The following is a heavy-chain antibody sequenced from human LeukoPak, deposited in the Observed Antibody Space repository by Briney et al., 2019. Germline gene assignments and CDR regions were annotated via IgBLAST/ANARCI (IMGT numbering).Heavy chain of an antibody. CDR2: IYPGDSDT. CDR1: GYSFTSYW. J-gene: IGHJ5*02. V-gene: IGHV5-51*01. CDR3: ARHLAGYSSSIMT. Sequence: GESLKISCKGSGYSFTSYWIGWVRQMPGKGLEGMGIIYPGDSDTRYSPSFQGQVTISADKSISTAYLQWSSLKASVSAMYYCARHLAGYSSSIMTWGQGTLVTVSS. D-gene: IGHD6-13*01.